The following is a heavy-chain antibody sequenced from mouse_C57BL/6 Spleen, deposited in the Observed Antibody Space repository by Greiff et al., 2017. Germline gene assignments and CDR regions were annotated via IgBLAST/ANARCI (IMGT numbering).Heavy chain of an antibody. CDR1: GFTFSDYG. CDR2: ISSGSSTI. CDR3: AKVVATPMDY. J-gene: IGHJ4*01. V-gene: IGHV5-17*01. D-gene: IGHD1-1*01. Sequence: EVQLVESGGGLVKPGGSLKLSCAASGFTFSDYGMHWVRQAPEKGLEWVAYISSGSSTIYYADTVKGRFTISRDNAKNTLFLQMTSLRSEDTAMYYCAKVVATPMDYWGQGTSVTVSS.